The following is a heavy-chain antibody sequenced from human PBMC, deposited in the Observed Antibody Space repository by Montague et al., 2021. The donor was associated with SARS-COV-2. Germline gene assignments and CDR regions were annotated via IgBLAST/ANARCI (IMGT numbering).Heavy chain of an antibody. V-gene: IGHV4-39*01. J-gene: IGHJ3*02. D-gene: IGHD1-26*01. Sequence: SETLSLTCTVSGGSISGSSYYWAWIRQPPGKGLEWIGVIYHSGTTFYNPSLKSRVSMSVDTSKNQFSLKLTPVTAADTAMYYCARVKWELSVGNVFDIWGQGTMVTVSS. CDR3: ARVKWELSVGNVFDI. CDR1: GGSISGSSYY. CDR2: IYHSGTT.